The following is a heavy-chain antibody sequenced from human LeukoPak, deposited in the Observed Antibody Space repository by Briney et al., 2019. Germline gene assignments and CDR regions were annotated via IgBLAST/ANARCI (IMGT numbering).Heavy chain of an antibody. CDR3: ARVTESSSWIDY. D-gene: IGHD6-6*01. V-gene: IGHV1-69*13. CDR2: IIPIFGTA. J-gene: IGHJ4*02. Sequence: ASVTVSCKASGGTFSSYAISWVRQAPGQGLEWMGGIIPIFGTANYAQKFQGRVTITADESTSTAYMELSSLRSEDTAVYYCARVTESSSWIDYWGQGTLVTVSS. CDR1: GGTFSSYA.